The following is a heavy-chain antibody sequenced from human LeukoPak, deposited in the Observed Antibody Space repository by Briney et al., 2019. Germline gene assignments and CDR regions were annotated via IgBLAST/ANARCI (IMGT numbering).Heavy chain of an antibody. Sequence: GGSLRLSCAASGFAFSRYNMNWVRQAPGKGLEWVSSISTSSTYTYCADSMKGRFTISRDNAKNSLYLQMNSLRAEDTAVYFCAREAYMDVWGKGTTVTVSS. CDR1: GFAFSRYN. CDR2: ISTSSTYT. CDR3: AREAYMDV. V-gene: IGHV3-21*01. J-gene: IGHJ6*03.